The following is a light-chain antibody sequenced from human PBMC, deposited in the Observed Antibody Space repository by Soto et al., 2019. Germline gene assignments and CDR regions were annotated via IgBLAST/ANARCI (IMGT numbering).Light chain of an antibody. Sequence: DIRVTQSPSTLSASVGDRVTITCRASQSLNGWLAWYQQKPGKAPKLLIYDVYNLESGVPSRFSGSGSGTEFTLTISSLQPDDFATYYCQQYLSHPSCTFGQGTKLEIE. CDR3: QQYLSHPSCT. V-gene: IGKV1-5*01. CDR1: QSLNGW. J-gene: IGKJ2*02. CDR2: DVY.